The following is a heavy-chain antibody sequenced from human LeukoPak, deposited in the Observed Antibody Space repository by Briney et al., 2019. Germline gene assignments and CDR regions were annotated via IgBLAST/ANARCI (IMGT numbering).Heavy chain of an antibody. D-gene: IGHD2/OR15-2a*01. CDR1: GFTFSSYS. J-gene: IGHJ6*02. CDR3: ARWRQGNRYGMDV. CDR2: ISSSSSYI. V-gene: IGHV3-21*01. Sequence: KTGGSLRLSCAASGFTFSSYSMNWVRQAPGKGLEWVSSISSSSSYIYYADSVKGRFTISRDNAKNSLYLQMNSLRAEDTAVYYCARWRQGNRYGMDVWGQGTTVTVSS.